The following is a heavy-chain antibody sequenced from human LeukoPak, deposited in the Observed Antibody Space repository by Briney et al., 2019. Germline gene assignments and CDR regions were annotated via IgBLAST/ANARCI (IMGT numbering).Heavy chain of an antibody. D-gene: IGHD6-19*01. CDR2: IIPILGIA. CDR3: ARAVAGTGYFDY. J-gene: IGHJ4*02. CDR1: GGTFSSYT. V-gene: IGHV1-69*02. Sequence: SVKVSCKASGGTFSSYTISWVRQAPGQGREWMGRIIPILGIANYAQKFQGRVTITADKSTSTAYMELSSLRSEDTAVYYCARAVAGTGYFDYWGQGTLVTVSS.